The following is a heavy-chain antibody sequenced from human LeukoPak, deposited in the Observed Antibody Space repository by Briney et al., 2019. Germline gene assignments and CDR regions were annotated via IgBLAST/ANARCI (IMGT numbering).Heavy chain of an antibody. CDR2: ISSNGGST. Sequence: GGSLRLSCAASGFTFSSYAMHWVRQAPGKGLEYVSAISSNGGSTYYANSVKGRFTISRDNSKNTLYLQMGSLRAEDMAVYYCARGNYDFWSGYHYYYYMDVWGKGTTVTVSS. CDR3: ARGNYDFWSGYHYYYYMDV. D-gene: IGHD3-3*01. J-gene: IGHJ6*03. CDR1: GFTFSSYA. V-gene: IGHV3-64*01.